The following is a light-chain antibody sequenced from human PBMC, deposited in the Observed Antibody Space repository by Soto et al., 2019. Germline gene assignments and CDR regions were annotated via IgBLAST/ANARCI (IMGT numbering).Light chain of an antibody. CDR2: EVS. V-gene: IGLV2-8*01. J-gene: IGLJ3*02. Sequence: QSALTQPPSASGSPGQSVTISCTGTSSDVGSYRFVSWYQQHPGKAPKLLIYEVSKRPSGVPDRFSASTSGNTASLTVSGLQADDEADYYCQAYDYSLTAFVFGGGTKLTVL. CDR1: SSDVGSYRF. CDR3: QAYDYSLTAFV.